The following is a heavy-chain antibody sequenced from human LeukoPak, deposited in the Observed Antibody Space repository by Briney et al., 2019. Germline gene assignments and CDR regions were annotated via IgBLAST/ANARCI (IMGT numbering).Heavy chain of an antibody. D-gene: IGHD1-20*01. CDR1: DGAITGYY. CDR2: IYGNT. J-gene: IGHJ5*02. V-gene: IGHV4-59*08. CDR3: ARHPYNWNEPTDNWFDP. Sequence: SETLSLTCTVSDGAITGYYWGWIRQPPGKGLEWIGHIYGNTNYNPSLKSRVTISVDTSKNQFSLKLSSVTAADTAVYYCARHPYNWNEPTDNWFDPWGQGTLVTVSS.